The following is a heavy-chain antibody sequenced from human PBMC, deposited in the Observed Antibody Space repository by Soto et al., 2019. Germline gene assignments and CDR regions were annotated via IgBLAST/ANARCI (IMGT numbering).Heavy chain of an antibody. CDR1: GGTFSSYA. D-gene: IGHD3-3*01. J-gene: IGHJ4*02. V-gene: IGHV1-69*01. CDR3: ARNPLTVWSGYDPVDY. Sequence: QVQLVQSGAEVKKPGSSVKVSCKASGGTFSSYAISWVRQAPGQGREWMGGIITIFGTANYAQKFQGRVTSTDDESTRTAYMELSSLRSEDTAVYYCARNPLTVWSGYDPVDYWGQGTLVTVSS. CDR2: IITIFGTA.